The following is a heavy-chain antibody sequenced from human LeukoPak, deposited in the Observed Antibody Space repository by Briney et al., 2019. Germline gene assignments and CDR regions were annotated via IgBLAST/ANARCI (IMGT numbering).Heavy chain of an antibody. Sequence: PSETLSLTCAVYGGSFSGYYWSWIRQSPGKGLEWIGEINYSGSTNHNPSLKSRVTISVDTSKNQLSLKLRSVTAADTAVYYCARDLKDCSGGSCYGIDYWGQGTLVTVS. CDR3: ARDLKDCSGGSCYGIDY. CDR1: GGSFSGYY. J-gene: IGHJ4*02. CDR2: INYSGST. V-gene: IGHV4-34*01. D-gene: IGHD2-15*01.